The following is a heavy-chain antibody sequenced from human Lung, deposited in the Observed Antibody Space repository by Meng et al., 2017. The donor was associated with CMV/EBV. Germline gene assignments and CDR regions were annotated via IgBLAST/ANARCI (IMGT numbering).Heavy chain of an antibody. V-gene: IGHV4-31*03. Sequence: SETLSLTCTVSGGSISSGGYYWSWIRQHPGKGLEWIGYIYYSGSTYYNPSLKSRVTISVDTSKNQFSLKLSSVTAADTAVYYCARTHDSSGYFLFDYWGQGTLVTVSS. J-gene: IGHJ4*02. D-gene: IGHD3-22*01. CDR1: GGSISSGGYY. CDR3: ARTHDSSGYFLFDY. CDR2: IYYSGST.